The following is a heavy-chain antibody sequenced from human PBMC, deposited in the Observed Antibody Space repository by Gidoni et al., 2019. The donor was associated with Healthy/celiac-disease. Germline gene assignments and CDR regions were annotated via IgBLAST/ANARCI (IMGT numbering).Heavy chain of an antibody. CDR2: IYYSGST. D-gene: IGHD3-10*02. V-gene: IGHV4-39*01. CDR1: GGSISSSSYY. Sequence: QLQLQESGPGLVKPSETLSLTCTVSGGSISSSSYYWGWIRQPPGKGLEWIGSIYYSGSTYYNPSIKSRVTISVDTSKNQFSLKLSSVTAADTAVYYCARGSVYDRGFDYWGQGTLVTVSS. J-gene: IGHJ4*02. CDR3: ARGSVYDRGFDY.